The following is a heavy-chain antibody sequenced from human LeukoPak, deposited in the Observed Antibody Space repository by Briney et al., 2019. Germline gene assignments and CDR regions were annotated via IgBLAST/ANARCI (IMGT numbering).Heavy chain of an antibody. V-gene: IGHV1-69*04. CDR3: ARDIAAAGTKQARYYYYMDV. Sequence: SVKVSCKASGGTFSSYTISWVRQAPGQGVEWMGRIIPILGIANYAQKFQGRVTITADKSTSTAYMELSSLRSEDTAVYYCARDIAAAGTKQARYYYYMDVWGKGTTVTVSS. CDR2: IIPILGIA. D-gene: IGHD6-13*01. CDR1: GGTFSSYT. J-gene: IGHJ6*03.